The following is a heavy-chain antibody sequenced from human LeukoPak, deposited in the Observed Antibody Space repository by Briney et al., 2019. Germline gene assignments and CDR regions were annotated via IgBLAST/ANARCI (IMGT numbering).Heavy chain of an antibody. CDR3: AREGDDDYGFSGGYFAY. J-gene: IGHJ4*02. V-gene: IGHV1-46*01. D-gene: IGHD4-17*01. CDR2: INPSGGST. CDR1: GYTFTSYY. Sequence: ASVKVSCKASGYTFTSYYMHWVRQAPGQGLEWMGIINPSGGSTSYAQKFQGRVTMTRDTSTSTVYMELSSLRSEDTAVYYCAREGDDDYGFSGGYFAYWGQGTLVTVSS.